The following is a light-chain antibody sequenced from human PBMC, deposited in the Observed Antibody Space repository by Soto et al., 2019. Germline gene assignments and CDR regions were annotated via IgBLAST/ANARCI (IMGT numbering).Light chain of an antibody. CDR1: SSDVGGYNY. J-gene: IGLJ1*01. CDR3: SSYTSSSTPYV. CDR2: DVS. V-gene: IGLV2-14*01. Sequence: QSALTQPASVSGSPGQSITISCTGTSSDVGGYNYVSWYQQHPGKAPKLMIYDVSNRPSGVSNRFSGSKSGNTASLTISGFLSEDEADYYCSSYTSSSTPYVFGTGTKVTVL.